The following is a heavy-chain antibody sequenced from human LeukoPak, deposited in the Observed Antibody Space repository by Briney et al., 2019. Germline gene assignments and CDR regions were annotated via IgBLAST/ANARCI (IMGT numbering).Heavy chain of an antibody. J-gene: IGHJ6*03. D-gene: IGHD1-26*01. V-gene: IGHV4-34*01. CDR1: GGSFSNYY. CDR2: INDSGRI. Sequence: PSETLSLTCAVYGGSFSNYYWSWIRQPPGQGLEWIGEINDSGRINYNPSLMSRVTVSVDTSKNQFSLRLTSVTATATAVYYCARRWSYGRNYYIVVWGNGATVSVSS. CDR3: ARRWSYGRNYYIVV.